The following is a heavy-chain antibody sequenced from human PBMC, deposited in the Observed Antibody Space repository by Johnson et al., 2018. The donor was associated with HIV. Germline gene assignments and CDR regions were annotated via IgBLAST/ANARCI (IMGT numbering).Heavy chain of an antibody. CDR1: GFTFTTYI. V-gene: IGHV3-30*04. CDR3: ARGGDCSGGRCYLHDAFDV. Sequence: QVYLVESGGGVVQPGRSLTLSCTPSGFTFTTYIMHWVRQAPGKGLEWVAFISYDGNDRNYADFVKGRFTISRDNSKNTLSLQLNSLRPEDPAVYYCARGGDCSGGRCYLHDAFDVWGPGTVVTVSS. D-gene: IGHD2-15*01. CDR2: ISYDGNDR. J-gene: IGHJ3*01.